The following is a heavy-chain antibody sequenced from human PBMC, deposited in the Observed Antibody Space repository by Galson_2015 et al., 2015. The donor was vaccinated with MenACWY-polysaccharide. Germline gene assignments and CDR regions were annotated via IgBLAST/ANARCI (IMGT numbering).Heavy chain of an antibody. CDR2: INPSGGTT. V-gene: IGHV1-46*01. CDR1: GYTFTNYY. CDR3: ARGSSDSSRIF. Sequence: SVKVSCKASGYTFTNYYMHWVRQAPGQGLEWMGIINPSGGTTSYAQEFQGRVTMTRDTSTRTVYMELSSLGSEDTAMYFCARGSSDSSRIFWGQGTLVTVSS. D-gene: IGHD6-13*01. J-gene: IGHJ4*02.